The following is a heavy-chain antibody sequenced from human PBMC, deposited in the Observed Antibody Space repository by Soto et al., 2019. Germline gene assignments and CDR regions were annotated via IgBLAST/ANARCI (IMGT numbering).Heavy chain of an antibody. V-gene: IGHV4-39*01. Sequence: QLQLQESGPGLVNPSKTLSLTCAVSGGSISGGRYWGRIRQPPGKGLEWIGTIHSSGTTYYDPSLRSRVTISLDMPASQFSLRLTSVTAADTDTYYCLRLSEWDHRGDVWGQGTTVTVSS. CDR2: IHSSGTT. CDR3: LRLSEWDHRGDV. D-gene: IGHD1-26*01. J-gene: IGHJ6*02. CDR1: GGSISGGRY.